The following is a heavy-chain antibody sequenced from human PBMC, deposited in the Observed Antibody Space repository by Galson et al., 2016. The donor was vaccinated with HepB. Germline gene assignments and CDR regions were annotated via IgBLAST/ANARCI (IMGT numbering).Heavy chain of an antibody. CDR3: TTAVMDSYET. Sequence: SVKVSCKASGYTFSSYYLNWVRQAPGQGLEWMGIINPSGDNTTYAQKFQGRVSMTRDTSTTTVYMELSSLRSEDTAIYFCTTAVMDSYETWGPGTLVTVPS. CDR2: INPSGDNT. V-gene: IGHV1-46*01. J-gene: IGHJ5*02. CDR1: GYTFSSYY. D-gene: IGHD3-16*01.